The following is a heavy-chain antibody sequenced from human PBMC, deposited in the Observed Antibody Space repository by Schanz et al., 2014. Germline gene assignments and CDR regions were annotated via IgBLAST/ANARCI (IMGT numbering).Heavy chain of an antibody. CDR2: LSASGGHT. Sequence: VQLLESGGALVRPGGSLRLSCAASGFTFTGYVMTWVRQAPGKGLEWVSGLSASGGHTYYADSVKGRFTISRDNSKNTVYLQVNSLRAEDTAIYYCARRFHCSGPHHFDYWGEGTLVAVSP. D-gene: IGHD3-10*02. V-gene: IGHV3-23*01. J-gene: IGHJ4*02. CDR3: ARRFHCSGPHHFDY. CDR1: GFTFTGYV.